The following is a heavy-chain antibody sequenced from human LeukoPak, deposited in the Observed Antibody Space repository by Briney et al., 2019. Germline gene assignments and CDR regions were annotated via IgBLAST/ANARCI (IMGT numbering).Heavy chain of an antibody. D-gene: IGHD6-13*01. V-gene: IGHV3-48*01. Sequence: GGSLRLSCAASGFTFSSYSMNWVRQAPGKGLEGVSYISISSSTKYYADSVKGRFTIARDNSKNTLYMERNSLRAEDTAVYYCAKQVPQLRLLMDVWGQGTTVTVSS. CDR3: AKQVPQLRLLMDV. J-gene: IGHJ6*02. CDR2: ISISSSTK. CDR1: GFTFSSYS.